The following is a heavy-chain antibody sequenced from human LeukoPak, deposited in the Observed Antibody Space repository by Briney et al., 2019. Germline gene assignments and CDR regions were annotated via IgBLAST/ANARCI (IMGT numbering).Heavy chain of an antibody. CDR2: INPSGGST. V-gene: IGHV1-46*01. CDR3: AREPVGATPFDY. D-gene: IGHD1-26*01. CDR1: GYTFTSYY. Sequence: GASVKVSCKASGYTFTSYYMHWVRQAPGQGLEWMGIINPSGGSTSYAQKFQGRVAMTRDTSTSTVYMELSSLRSEDTAVYYCAREPVGATPFDYWGQGTLVTVSS. J-gene: IGHJ4*02.